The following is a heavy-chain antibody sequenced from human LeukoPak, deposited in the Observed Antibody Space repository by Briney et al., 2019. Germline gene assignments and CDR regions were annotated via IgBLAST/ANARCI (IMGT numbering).Heavy chain of an antibody. CDR2: IYPGDSDT. V-gene: IGHV5-51*01. CDR3: ARRQGCSSTSCPPDY. D-gene: IGHD2-2*01. J-gene: IGHJ4*02. CDR1: GYSFTTYW. Sequence: GESLKIPYRGSGYSFTTYWIGWVRQMPGKGLEWMGIIYPGDSDTRYTPSFQGQVTLSADKSINTAYLQWSSLKASDTAMYYCARRQGCSSTSCPPDYWGQGTLVTVSP.